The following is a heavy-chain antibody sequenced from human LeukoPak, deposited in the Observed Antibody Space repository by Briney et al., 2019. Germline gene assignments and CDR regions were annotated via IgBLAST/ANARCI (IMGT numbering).Heavy chain of an antibody. Sequence: PGGSLRLSCAASGFTFSSYGMHWVRQAPGKGLEWVAVISYDGSNKYYADSVKGRFTISRDNSKNTLYLQMNSLRAEDTAVYYCARDPGYCSSTSCHSYYYGMDVWGQGTTVTVSS. CDR2: ISYDGSNK. V-gene: IGHV3-30*03. D-gene: IGHD2-2*01. J-gene: IGHJ6*02. CDR3: ARDPGYCSSTSCHSYYYGMDV. CDR1: GFTFSSYG.